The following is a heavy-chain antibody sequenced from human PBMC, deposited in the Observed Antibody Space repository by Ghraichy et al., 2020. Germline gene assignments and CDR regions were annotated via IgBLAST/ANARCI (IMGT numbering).Heavy chain of an antibody. V-gene: IGHV3-11*01. J-gene: IGHJ6*02. CDR1: GFTFSDYY. Sequence: GGSLRLYCAASGFTFSDYYMSWIRQAPGKGLEWVSYISSSGSTIYYADSVKGRFTISRDNAKNSQYLQMNSLRAEDTAVYYCARVASPDYGMDVWGQGTTVTVSS. CDR3: ARVASPDYGMDV. CDR2: ISSSGSTI. D-gene: IGHD2-2*01.